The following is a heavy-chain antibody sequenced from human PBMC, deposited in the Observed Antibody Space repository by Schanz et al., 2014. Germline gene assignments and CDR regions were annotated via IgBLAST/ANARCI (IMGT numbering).Heavy chain of an antibody. J-gene: IGHJ4*02. V-gene: IGHV3-33*01. CDR1: GFAFSVYG. CDR3: ARPRFDYGEVDY. Sequence: QVQLVESGGGVVQFGRSLRLSCAASGFAFSVYGMHWVRQPAGKGLEWVAVIWNNGVTKYYADSVRGRFTISRDRFQNTLYLRMSSLRAEDTAVYYCARPRFDYGEVDYWGQGTLVTVSS. CDR2: IWNNGVTK. D-gene: IGHD4-17*01.